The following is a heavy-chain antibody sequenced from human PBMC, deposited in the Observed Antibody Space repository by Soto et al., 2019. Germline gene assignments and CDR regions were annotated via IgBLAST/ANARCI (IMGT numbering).Heavy chain of an antibody. D-gene: IGHD5-18*01. CDR1: GDTNSIYV. V-gene: IGHV1-69*01. Sequence: PVNLYCKTAGDTNSIYVSSRGIIENGQGLEWMGGIIPIFGTANYAQKFQGRVTITADESTSTAYMELSSLRSEDTAVYYCASKRGYSYGRDFDYWGQGTLVTVSS. J-gene: IGHJ4*02. CDR3: ASKRGYSYGRDFDY. CDR2: IIPIFGTA.